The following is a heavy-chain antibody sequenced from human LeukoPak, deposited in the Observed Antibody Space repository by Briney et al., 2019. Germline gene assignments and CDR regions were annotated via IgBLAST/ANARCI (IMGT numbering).Heavy chain of an antibody. J-gene: IGHJ4*02. Sequence: SETLSLTCTVSGGSISSYYWSWIRQPPGKGLEWIGYIYYSGSTNYNPSLKSRVTISVDTSKNQFSLKLSSVTAADTAVYYCARDQQGYYFDYWGQGTLVTASS. CDR2: IYYSGST. CDR3: ARDQQGYYFDY. CDR1: GGSISSYY. V-gene: IGHV4-59*01.